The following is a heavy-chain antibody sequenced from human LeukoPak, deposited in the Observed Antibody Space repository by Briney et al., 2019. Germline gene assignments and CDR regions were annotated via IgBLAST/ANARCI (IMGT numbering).Heavy chain of an antibody. D-gene: IGHD3-22*01. CDR2: IIPIFGTA. V-gene: IGHV1-69*13. Sequence: SVKVSCKASGGTFSSYAISWVRQAPGQGLEWTGGIIPIFGTANYAQKFQGRVTITADESTSTAYMELSSLRSEDTAVYYCARARNHYYDSSGDAFDIWGQGTMVTVSS. CDR3: ARARNHYYDSSGDAFDI. CDR1: GGTFSSYA. J-gene: IGHJ3*02.